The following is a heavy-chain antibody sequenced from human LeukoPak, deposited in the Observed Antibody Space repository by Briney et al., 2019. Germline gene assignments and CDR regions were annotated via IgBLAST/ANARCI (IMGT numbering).Heavy chain of an antibody. CDR1: GGSFSGYY. CDR3: AGLGVAGYFDY. J-gene: IGHJ4*02. D-gene: IGHD3-3*01. CDR2: INDSGST. V-gene: IGHV4-34*01. Sequence: SETLSLTCAVYGGSFSGYYWSWIRQPPGKGLEWIGEINDSGSTNYNPSLKSRVTISVDTTKNQFSLKLSSVTAADTAVYYCAGLGVAGYFDYWGQGTLVSVSS.